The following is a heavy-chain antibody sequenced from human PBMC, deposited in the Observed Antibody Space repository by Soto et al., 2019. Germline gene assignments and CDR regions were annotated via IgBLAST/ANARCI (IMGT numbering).Heavy chain of an antibody. D-gene: IGHD2-15*01. CDR2: INPNSGGT. CDR1: GYTFTGYY. J-gene: IGHJ3*02. V-gene: IGHV1-2*04. Sequence: ASVQVSCKASGYTFTGYYMHWVRQAHGQGLEWMGWINPNSGGTNYAQKFQGWVTMTRDTSISTAYMELSRLRSDDTAVYYCAREGRIGYCSGGSCPERNAFDIWGQGTMVTVSS. CDR3: AREGRIGYCSGGSCPERNAFDI.